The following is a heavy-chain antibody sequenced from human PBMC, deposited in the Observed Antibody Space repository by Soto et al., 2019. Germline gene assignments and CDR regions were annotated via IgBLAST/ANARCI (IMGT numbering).Heavy chain of an antibody. D-gene: IGHD5-18*01. V-gene: IGHV1-2*04. Sequence: QVQLVQSGAEVKKPGASVKVSCKASGYTFTGYYMHWVRQAPGQGLEWMGWINPISGGTNYAQKFQGWVTMTRDTSISTAYMELSRLRSDDTAVYYCARDRSYGYFWFDPWGQGTLVTVSS. CDR1: GYTFTGYY. CDR2: INPISGGT. J-gene: IGHJ5*02. CDR3: ARDRSYGYFWFDP.